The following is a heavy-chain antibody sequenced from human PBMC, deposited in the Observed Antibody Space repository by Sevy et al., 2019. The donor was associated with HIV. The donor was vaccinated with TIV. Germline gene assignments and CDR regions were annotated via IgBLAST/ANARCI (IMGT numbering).Heavy chain of an antibody. J-gene: IGHJ3*02. Sequence: GGSLRLSCAASGFTFSSYGMHWVRRAPGKGLEWVAALWYDGSNKYYADSVKGRFTISRDNSKNTLYLQMNSLRAEDTAVYYCATDRMIVVVGDAFDIWGQGTMVTVSS. D-gene: IGHD3-22*01. CDR1: GFTFSSYG. CDR3: ATDRMIVVVGDAFDI. V-gene: IGHV3-33*01. CDR2: LWYDGSNK.